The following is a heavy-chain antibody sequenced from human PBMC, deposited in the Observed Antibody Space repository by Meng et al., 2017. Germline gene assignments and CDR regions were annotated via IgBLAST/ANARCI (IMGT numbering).Heavy chain of an antibody. D-gene: IGHD3-10*01. CDR2: INPNSGGT. CDR3: ARGLYGSGSPREYFDY. J-gene: IGHJ4*02. V-gene: IGHV1-2*06. Sequence: QVQMVQYGVEVKKPGASVKVSCKASGSTFTGYYMHWVRQAPGQGLEWMGRINPNSGGTNYAQKFQGRVTMTRDTSISTAYMELSRLRSDDTAVYYCARGLYGSGSPREYFDYWGQGTLVTVSS. CDR1: GSTFTGYY.